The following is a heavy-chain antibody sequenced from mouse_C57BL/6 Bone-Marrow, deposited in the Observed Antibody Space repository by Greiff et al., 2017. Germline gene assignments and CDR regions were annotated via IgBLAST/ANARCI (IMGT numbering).Heavy chain of an antibody. CDR1: GYTFPRYT. J-gene: IGHJ3*01. CDR3: ARGYSNYGWVFFAY. Sequence: QVQLQQSGAELARPGASVKMSCKASGYTFPRYTMHWVKHRPGPGLECIGYINPSSGYTTYNQTVTDTATLTADKSSSTYYMQLGSLTSEYSAVYYCARGYSNYGWVFFAYWGQGTLVTVSA. V-gene: IGHV1-4*01. D-gene: IGHD2-5*01. CDR2: INPSSGYT.